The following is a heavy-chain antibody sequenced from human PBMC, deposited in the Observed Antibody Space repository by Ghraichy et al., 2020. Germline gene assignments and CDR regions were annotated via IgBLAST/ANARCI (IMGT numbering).Heavy chain of an antibody. CDR2: IIPIFGTA. Sequence: SVKVSCKASGGTFSSYAISWVRQAPGQGLEWMGGIIPIFGTANYAQKFQGRVTITADESTSTAYMELSSLRSEDTAVYYCARDRWIQLWFGYYYGMDVWGQGTTVTVSS. D-gene: IGHD5-18*01. J-gene: IGHJ6*02. V-gene: IGHV1-69*13. CDR1: GGTFSSYA. CDR3: ARDRWIQLWFGYYYGMDV.